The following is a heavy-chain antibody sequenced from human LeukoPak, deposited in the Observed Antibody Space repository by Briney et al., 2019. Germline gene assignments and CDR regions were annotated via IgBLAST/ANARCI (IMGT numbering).Heavy chain of an antibody. Sequence: PSETLSLTCAVSGYSISSGYYWGWIRQPPGKGLEWIGSIYHSGSTYYNPSLKSRVTISVDTSKNQFSLKLSSVTAADTAVYYCARYEMAAPKWGQGTLVTVSS. J-gene: IGHJ4*02. CDR1: GYSISSGYY. CDR2: IYHSGST. V-gene: IGHV4-38-2*01. D-gene: IGHD5-24*01. CDR3: ARYEMAAPK.